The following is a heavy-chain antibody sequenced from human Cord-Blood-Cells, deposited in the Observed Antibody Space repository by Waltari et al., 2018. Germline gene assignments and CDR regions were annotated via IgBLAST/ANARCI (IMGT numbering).Heavy chain of an antibody. CDR3: ARPGSSTGIDY. D-gene: IGHD3-9*01. Sequence: QLQLQESGPGLVKPSETLSLTCTVSGGSISSSSYYWGWLCQPPGKGLEWIGSIYYSGSTYYNPSLKSRVTISVDTSKNQFSLKLSSVTAADTAVYYCARPGSSTGIDYWGQGTLVTVSS. CDR1: GGSISSSSYY. CDR2: IYYSGST. V-gene: IGHV4-39*01. J-gene: IGHJ4*02.